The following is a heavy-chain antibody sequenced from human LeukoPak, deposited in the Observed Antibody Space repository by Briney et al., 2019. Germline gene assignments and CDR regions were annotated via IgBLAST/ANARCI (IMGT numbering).Heavy chain of an antibody. CDR2: IRGSGATT. Sequence: SGGSLRLSRTPSGFTFSTNAMSWVRQAPGKGLEWVSTIRGSGATTYYADSVKGRFIISRDNSKNTLYLQINSLRAEETAIYYCAKGPKDILRFLEWLSFDYWGQGTLVTVSS. CDR3: AKGPKDILRFLEWLSFDY. D-gene: IGHD3-3*01. J-gene: IGHJ4*02. V-gene: IGHV3-23*01. CDR1: GFTFSTNA.